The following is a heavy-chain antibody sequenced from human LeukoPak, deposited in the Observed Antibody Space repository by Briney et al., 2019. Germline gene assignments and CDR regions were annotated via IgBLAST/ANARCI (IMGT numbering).Heavy chain of an antibody. Sequence: GGSLRLSCAASGFTFSSYGMYWVRQAPGKGLEWVAFIRYDGSNKYYADSVKGRFTISRDNSKNTLYLQMNSLRAEDTAVYYCAKEQQLLKTFDYWGQGTLVTVSS. V-gene: IGHV3-30*02. D-gene: IGHD6-13*01. J-gene: IGHJ4*02. CDR2: IRYDGSNK. CDR1: GFTFSSYG. CDR3: AKEQQLLKTFDY.